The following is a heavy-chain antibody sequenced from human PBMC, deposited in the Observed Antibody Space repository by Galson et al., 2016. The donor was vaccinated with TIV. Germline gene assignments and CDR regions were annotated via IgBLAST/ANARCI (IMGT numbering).Heavy chain of an antibody. J-gene: IGHJ3*02. CDR2: INVGNGNT. Sequence: SVKVSCKASGYTFTSHTMHWVRQAPGQRLEWMGWINVGNGNTKYIQKFKGRVTITSDTSARIAYMELSTLTSEDTAMYYCARDRLGAKRAFDIWGQGTLVTVSS. CDR1: GYTFTSHT. V-gene: IGHV1-3*01. D-gene: IGHD3-16*01. CDR3: ARDRLGAKRAFDI.